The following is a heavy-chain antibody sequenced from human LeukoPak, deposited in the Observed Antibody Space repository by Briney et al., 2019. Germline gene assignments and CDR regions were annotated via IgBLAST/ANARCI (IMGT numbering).Heavy chain of an antibody. Sequence: PGGSLRLSCAASGFTFADYAMHWVRQPPRKGLEWVSCISWNSGSIGYADSVKGRFTISRDNAKNSLYLQMNSLRAEDTALYYCAKDISDFWSGHPNYYYYYGMDVWGQGTTVTVSS. J-gene: IGHJ6*02. CDR2: ISWNSGSI. CDR1: GFTFADYA. CDR3: AKDISDFWSGHPNYYYYYGMDV. D-gene: IGHD3-3*01. V-gene: IGHV3-9*01.